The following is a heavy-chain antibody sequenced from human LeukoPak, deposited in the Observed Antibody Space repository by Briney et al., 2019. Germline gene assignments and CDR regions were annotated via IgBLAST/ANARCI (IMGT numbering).Heavy chain of an antibody. CDR3: AKDVFGDYGGLDY. CDR1: GFTFSTYA. J-gene: IGHJ4*02. Sequence: GGSLRLSCAASGFTFSTYALSWVRQAPGKGLEWVSSIRGSDGSTYYADSVKGRFAISRDNSKNTLYLQMKSLRAEDTAVYYCAKDVFGDYGGLDYWGQGTLVTVSS. V-gene: IGHV3-23*01. CDR2: IRGSDGST. D-gene: IGHD4-23*01.